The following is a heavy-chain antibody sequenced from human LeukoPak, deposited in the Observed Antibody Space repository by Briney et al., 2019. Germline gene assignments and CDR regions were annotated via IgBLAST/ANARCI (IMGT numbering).Heavy chain of an antibody. J-gene: IGHJ3*02. CDR2: ISAYNGNT. Sequence: GASVKVSCKASGYTFTSYGISWVRQAPGQGLEWMGWISAYNGNTNYAQKLQGRVTMTTDTSTSTAYMELRSLRSDDTAVYYCARRVYDSSGYYYRYAFDIWGQGTMVTVSS. CDR3: ARRVYDSSGYYYRYAFDI. CDR1: GYTFTSYG. D-gene: IGHD3-22*01. V-gene: IGHV1-18*01.